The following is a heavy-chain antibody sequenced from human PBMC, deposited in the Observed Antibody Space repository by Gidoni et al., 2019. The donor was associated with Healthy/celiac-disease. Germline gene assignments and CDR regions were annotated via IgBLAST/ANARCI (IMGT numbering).Heavy chain of an antibody. Sequence: EVQLLESGGGLVHPGGSLRLSCAASGFTFSSYAMSWVRQAPGKGLEWVSAISGSGGSTYYADSVKGRFTISRDNSKNTLYLQMNSLRAEDTAVYYCASIVVVVAATPPFDYWGQGTLVTVSS. J-gene: IGHJ4*02. CDR3: ASIVVVVAATPPFDY. D-gene: IGHD2-15*01. V-gene: IGHV3-23*01. CDR1: GFTFSSYA. CDR2: ISGSGGST.